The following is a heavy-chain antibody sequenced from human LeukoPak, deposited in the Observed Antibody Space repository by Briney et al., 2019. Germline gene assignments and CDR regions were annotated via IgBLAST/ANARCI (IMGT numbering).Heavy chain of an antibody. J-gene: IGHJ6*02. CDR1: GGTFSSYA. D-gene: IGHD3-10*01. V-gene: IGHV1-3*01. CDR3: ARDEIDELLTGWGGMDV. CDR2: INGGNGNT. Sequence: GASVKVSCKASGGTFSSYAISWVRQAPGQGLEWMGWINGGNGNTKYSQKFQGSVTISRDTSASTAYMELSSLRSEDTAVYYCARDEIDELLTGWGGMDVWGQGTTVTVSS.